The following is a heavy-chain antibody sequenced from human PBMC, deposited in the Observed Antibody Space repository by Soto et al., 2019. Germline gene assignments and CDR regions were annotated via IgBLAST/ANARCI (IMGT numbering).Heavy chain of an antibody. CDR3: ARPPTTADDAFDI. CDR2: IYPGDSDT. J-gene: IGHJ3*02. V-gene: IGHV5-51*01. Sequence: GESLKISCKGSGYGFTSYWIGWVRQMPGKGLEWMWIIYPGDSDTRYSPSFQGQVTISADKSISTAYLQWSSLKASDTAMYYCARPPTTADDAFDIWGQGTMVTVSS. D-gene: IGHD4-17*01. CDR1: GYGFTSYW.